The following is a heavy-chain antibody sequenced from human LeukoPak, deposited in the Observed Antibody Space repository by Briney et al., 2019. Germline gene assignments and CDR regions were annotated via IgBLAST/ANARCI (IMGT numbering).Heavy chain of an antibody. CDR3: ARGSLIAAAGTIIHYYYYMDV. J-gene: IGHJ6*03. CDR2: IYTSGST. Sequence: SETLSLTCTVSGGSISSYYWSWIRQPAGKGLEWIGRIYTSGSTNYNPSLKSRVTMSVDTSKNQFSLKLSSVTAADTAVYYCARGSLIAAAGTIIHYYYYMDVWGKGTTVTVSS. V-gene: IGHV4-4*07. CDR1: GGSISSYY. D-gene: IGHD6-13*01.